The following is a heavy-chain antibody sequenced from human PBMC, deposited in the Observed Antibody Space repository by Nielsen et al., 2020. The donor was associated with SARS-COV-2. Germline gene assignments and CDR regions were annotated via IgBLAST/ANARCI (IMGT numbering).Heavy chain of an antibody. J-gene: IGHJ4*02. CDR2: IYYSGSA. CDR1: GGSIGIGRHY. Sequence: SETLSLTCTVSGGSIGIGRHYWGWIRRPPGKGLEWIGSIYYSGSAYYNPSLQSRVTISVDSSKNQFSLNLRSVTAADTAVYYCARSAAYYDFWSGYSLDSWGQGTLVTVSS. V-gene: IGHV4-39*01. D-gene: IGHD3-3*01. CDR3: ARSAAYYDFWSGYSLDS.